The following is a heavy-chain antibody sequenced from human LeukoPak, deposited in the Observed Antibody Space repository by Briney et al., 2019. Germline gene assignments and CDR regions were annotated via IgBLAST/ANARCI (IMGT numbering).Heavy chain of an antibody. D-gene: IGHD3-16*02. CDR1: GFTFNTYS. J-gene: IGHJ4*02. CDR2: IFSSSTYI. V-gene: IGHV3-21*01. Sequence: GGSLRLSCAASGFTFNTYSMNWVRQAPGEGLEWVSFIFSSSTYIYYTDSVKGRFTISRDNAKNSLYLQMNSLRAEDTAVYYCARADYDYVWGSYRQYYFDYWGQGTLVTVSS. CDR3: ARADYDYVWGSYRQYYFDY.